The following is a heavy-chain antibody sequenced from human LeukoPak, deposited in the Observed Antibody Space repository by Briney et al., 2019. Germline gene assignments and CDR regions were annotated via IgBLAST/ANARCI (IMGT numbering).Heavy chain of an antibody. CDR1: GYTFTGYY. D-gene: IGHD5-24*01. V-gene: IGHV1-2*02. Sequence: ASVKVSCKASGYTFTGYYIHWVRQAPGQGLEWMGWITPNSGGTNYTQKLQGRVTMTTDTSTSTAYMELRSLRSDDTAVYYCARDNSLRDTAWWFDPWGQGTLVTVSS. J-gene: IGHJ5*02. CDR2: ITPNSGGT. CDR3: ARDNSLRDTAWWFDP.